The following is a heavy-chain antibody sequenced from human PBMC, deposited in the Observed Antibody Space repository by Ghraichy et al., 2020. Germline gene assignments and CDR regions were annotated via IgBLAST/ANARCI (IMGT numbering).Heavy chain of an antibody. CDR3: ARRRGFRGYESLDH. V-gene: IGHV4-59*08. Sequence: SETLSLTCTVSGGSISGYYWTWIRQPPGKGLEWIGYIYDSGSTNYNPSLKSRVTISADTSKNQFYVKLSSVTAADTAVYYCARRRGFRGYESLDHWGQGTLVTGSS. CDR1: GGSISGYY. D-gene: IGHD5-12*01. CDR2: IYDSGST. J-gene: IGHJ4*02.